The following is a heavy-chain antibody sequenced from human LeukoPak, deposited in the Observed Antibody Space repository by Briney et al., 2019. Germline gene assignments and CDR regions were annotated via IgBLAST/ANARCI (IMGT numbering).Heavy chain of an antibody. J-gene: IGHJ3*02. CDR1: GFTFSSYW. Sequence: GGSLRLSCAASGFTFSSYWMSWVLQAPGKGLEWVANIKQDGSEKYYVDSVKGRFTISRDNAKNSLYLQMNSLRAEDTAVYYCARGGGYSGYDYSFAFDIWGQGTMVTVSS. CDR3: ARGGGYSGYDYSFAFDI. CDR2: IKQDGSEK. V-gene: IGHV3-7*01. D-gene: IGHD5-12*01.